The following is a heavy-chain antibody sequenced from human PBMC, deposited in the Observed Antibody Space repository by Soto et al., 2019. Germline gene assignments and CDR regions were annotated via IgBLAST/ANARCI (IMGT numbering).Heavy chain of an antibody. Sequence: PSETLSLTCSVSGDSISNSRFYWAWIRQPPGEGLEWFGSIYHTGNAYYNPSLKSRVTISVDTSKNQFSLKLTSVTAADAALYYCARDFFDSSDYTTNWFDPWGQGTPVTVSS. CDR3: ARDFFDSSDYTTNWFDP. CDR2: IYHTGNA. CDR1: GDSISNSRFY. V-gene: IGHV4-39*01. J-gene: IGHJ5*02. D-gene: IGHD3-22*01.